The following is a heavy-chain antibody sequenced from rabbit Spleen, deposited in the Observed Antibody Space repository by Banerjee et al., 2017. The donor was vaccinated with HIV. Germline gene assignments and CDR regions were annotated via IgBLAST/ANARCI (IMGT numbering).Heavy chain of an antibody. CDR1: GSPFGDKAV. D-gene: IGHD1-1*01. CDR3: ARDTSSSFSSYGMDL. V-gene: IGHV1S45*01. J-gene: IGHJ6*01. Sequence: QEQLEESGGGLAKPEGSLTITGKASGSPFGDKAVLCWVRQAPGKGLEWIACINAVTGKAVYASWAKGRFTFSKTSSTTVTLQMTSLTAADTATYFCARDTSSSFSSYGMDLWGPGTLVTVS. CDR2: INAVTGKA.